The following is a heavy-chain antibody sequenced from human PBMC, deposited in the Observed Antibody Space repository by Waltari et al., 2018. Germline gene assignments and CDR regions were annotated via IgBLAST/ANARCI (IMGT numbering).Heavy chain of an antibody. D-gene: IGHD3-16*01. V-gene: IGHV4-34*01. CDR1: GGSFSDYY. CDR3: ARDPTRLRTFDY. J-gene: IGHJ4*02. CDR2: INHSGNT. Sequence: QVQLQQWGAGLLKPSETLSLTCAVYGGSFSDYYWSWIRQPPGKGLEWIGEINHSGNTNYNPSLKSRVTISVDTSKNQFSPKLSSATAADTAVYYCARDPTRLRTFDYWGQGTLVTVSS.